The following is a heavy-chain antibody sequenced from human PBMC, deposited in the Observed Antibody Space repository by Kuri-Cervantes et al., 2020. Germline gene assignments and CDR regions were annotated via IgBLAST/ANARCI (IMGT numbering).Heavy chain of an antibody. Sequence: GESLKISCAASGFTFSSYAMHWVRQAPGKGLEWVAVISYDGSNKYYADSVKGRFTISRDNSKNSLYLQMNSLRTEDTALYYCAKGGYCSSTSCYDEYFQHWGQGTLVTVSS. CDR2: ISYDGSNK. CDR1: GFTFSSYA. V-gene: IGHV3-30-3*01. J-gene: IGHJ1*01. CDR3: AKGGYCSSTSCYDEYFQH. D-gene: IGHD2-2*01.